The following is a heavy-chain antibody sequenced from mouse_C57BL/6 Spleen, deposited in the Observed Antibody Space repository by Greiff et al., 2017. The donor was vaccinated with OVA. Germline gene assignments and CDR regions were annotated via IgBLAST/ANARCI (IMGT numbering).Heavy chain of an antibody. CDR1: GYTFTSYW. J-gene: IGHJ2*01. CDR3: ASLYSYFDY. CDR2: IDPSDSYT. Sequence: QVQLKQPGAELVRPGTSVKLSCKASGYTFTSYWMHWVKQRPGQGLEWIGVIDPSDSYTNYNQKFKGKATLTVDTSSSTAYMQLSSLTSEDSAVYYCASLYSYFDYWGQGTTLTVSS. V-gene: IGHV1-59*01. D-gene: IGHD2-1*01.